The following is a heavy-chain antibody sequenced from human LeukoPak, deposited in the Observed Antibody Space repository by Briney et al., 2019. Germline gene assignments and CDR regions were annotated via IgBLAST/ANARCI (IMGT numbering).Heavy chain of an antibody. CDR1: GGTFSSYA. Sequence: GASVKVSCKASGGTFSSYAISWVRQAPGQGLEWMGGIIPIFGTANYAQKFQGRVTITTDESTSTAYMGLSSLRSEDTAVYYCARVSSGSYYGGFDYWGQGTLVTVSS. D-gene: IGHD3-10*02. CDR2: IIPIFGTA. V-gene: IGHV1-69*05. CDR3: ARVSSGSYYGGFDY. J-gene: IGHJ4*02.